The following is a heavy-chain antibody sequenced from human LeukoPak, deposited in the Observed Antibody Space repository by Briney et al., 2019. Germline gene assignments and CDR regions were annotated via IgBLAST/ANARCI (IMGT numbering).Heavy chain of an antibody. J-gene: IGHJ6*03. CDR3: AKDRCSNGIGCYYYYMDV. Sequence: GGSLRLSCAASGFSFSSYGMHWVRQAPGKGLEWVAYIQNDGSNEQYADSVKGRFSISRDSSKNILYLQMNSLRAEDTAVYYCAKDRCSNGIGCYYYYMDVWGKGTTVTISS. CDR2: IQNDGSNE. V-gene: IGHV3-30*02. CDR1: GFSFSSYG. D-gene: IGHD2-8*01.